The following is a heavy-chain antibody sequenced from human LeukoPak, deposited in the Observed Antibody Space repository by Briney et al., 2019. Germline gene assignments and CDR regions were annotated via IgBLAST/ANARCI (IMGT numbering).Heavy chain of an antibody. CDR1: GFTFDDYG. J-gene: IGHJ4*02. Sequence: GGSLRLSCAASGFTFDDYGMSWVRQAPGKGLEWVSGINWNGGSTGYADSVKGRFTISRDNSRNTVYLQMNSLRAEDMAVYYCAKSHSVEQRGYFDYWGQGTLVPVSS. D-gene: IGHD1/OR15-1a*01. CDR3: AKSHSVEQRGYFDY. CDR2: INWNGGST. V-gene: IGHV3-20*04.